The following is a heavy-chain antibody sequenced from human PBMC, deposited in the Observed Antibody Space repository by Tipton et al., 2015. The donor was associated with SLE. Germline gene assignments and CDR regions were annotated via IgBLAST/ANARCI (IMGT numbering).Heavy chain of an antibody. CDR2: VNTNGGGT. V-gene: IGHV3-74*01. CDR1: GFTFDTYW. D-gene: IGHD2-2*01. Sequence: SLRLSCAASGFTFDTYWMVWVRQAPGKGLMWVSHVNTNGGGTNYADSVRGRFTISRDNTMNTLYLQVNSLRVEDTAVYYCARVGCLWSGTSCYGGVYLDLWGRGTLVTVSS. J-gene: IGHJ2*01. CDR3: ARVGCLWSGTSCYGGVYLDL.